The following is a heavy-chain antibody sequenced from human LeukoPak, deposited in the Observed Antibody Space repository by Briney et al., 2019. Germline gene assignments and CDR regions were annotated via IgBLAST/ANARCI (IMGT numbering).Heavy chain of an antibody. CDR3: ARSVGATGTGRFDL. V-gene: IGHV4-59*01. Sequence: SETLSLTCTVSGGSISSYYWSWIRQPPGKGLDGIGYIYYSESTNYNPSLKSRVTISVDTSKNQFSLKLSSVTAADTAVYYCARSVGATGTGRFDLWGQGTLVTVSS. D-gene: IGHD1-26*01. J-gene: IGHJ5*02. CDR1: GGSISSYY. CDR2: IYYSEST.